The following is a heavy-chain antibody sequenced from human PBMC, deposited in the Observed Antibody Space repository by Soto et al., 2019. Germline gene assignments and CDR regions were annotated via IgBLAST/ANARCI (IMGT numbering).Heavy chain of an antibody. J-gene: IGHJ4*02. CDR1: GFTLTSYA. D-gene: IGHD5-18*01. CDR2: ISGSGGGT. Sequence: GGSLRLSCAASGFTLTSYAMTWVRQAPGKGLEWVSAISGSGGGTYYADSVKDRFTISRDNSKSTLYLQMNSLRAEDTAVYYCARDPAAGGYSYVDYWGQGTLVTVSS. V-gene: IGHV3-23*01. CDR3: ARDPAAGGYSYVDY.